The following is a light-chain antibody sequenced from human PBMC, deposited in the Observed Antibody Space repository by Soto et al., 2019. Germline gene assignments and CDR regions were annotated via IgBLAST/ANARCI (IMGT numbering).Light chain of an antibody. Sequence: DIQMTQSPSTLSASVGDRVTITFRSSQTISNYLNWYQQKPGKAPKLLIYAASTLQSGVPSRFSGSGSGTDFTLTISSLQPEDFATYYCQQSYSTPPTFGGGTKVDIK. CDR1: QTISNY. CDR3: QQSYSTPPT. CDR2: AAS. J-gene: IGKJ4*01. V-gene: IGKV1-39*01.